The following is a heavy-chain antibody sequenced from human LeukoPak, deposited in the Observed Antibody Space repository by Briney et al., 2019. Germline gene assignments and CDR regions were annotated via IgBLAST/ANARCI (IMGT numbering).Heavy chain of an antibody. D-gene: IGHD5-12*01. CDR2: VNSDGTGT. J-gene: IGHJ6*03. V-gene: IGHV3-74*01. Sequence: GGSLRLSCAASGFTFSSYWMHWVRQAPGKGLVWVSRVNSDGTGTTYADSVEGRFTISRDNAKNALVLQMNSLRAEDTAIYYCIRTLIVATSPYMDVWGKGTTVTVSS. CDR1: GFTFSSYW. CDR3: IRTLIVATSPYMDV.